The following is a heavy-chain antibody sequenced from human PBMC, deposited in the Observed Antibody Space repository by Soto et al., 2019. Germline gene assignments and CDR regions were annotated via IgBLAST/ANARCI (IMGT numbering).Heavy chain of an antibody. CDR1: GFTFSSYS. Sequence: GGSLRLSCAASGFTFSSYSMNWVRQAPGKGLEWVSYISSSSSTIYYADSVKGRFTISRDNAKNSLYLQMNSLRDEDTAVYYCARDYGTTIGDFYYYYYGMDVWGQGTTVTVSS. V-gene: IGHV3-48*02. J-gene: IGHJ6*02. D-gene: IGHD1-7*01. CDR2: ISSSSSTI. CDR3: ARDYGTTIGDFYYYYYGMDV.